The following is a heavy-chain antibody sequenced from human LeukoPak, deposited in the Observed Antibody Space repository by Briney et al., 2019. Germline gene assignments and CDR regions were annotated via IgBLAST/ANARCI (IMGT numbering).Heavy chain of an antibody. CDR3: ARDYFYGLDV. V-gene: IGHV3-74*01. J-gene: IGHJ6*02. CDR1: AFTVSSNY. CDR2: FSDDEGRT. Sequence: GGSLRLSCAASAFTVSSNYMSWVRQAPGKGLVWVSRFSDDEGRTVYADSVKGRFTISKDNAKNTLYLQMNSLRAEDTAVYYCARDYFYGLDVWGQGTTVTVSS.